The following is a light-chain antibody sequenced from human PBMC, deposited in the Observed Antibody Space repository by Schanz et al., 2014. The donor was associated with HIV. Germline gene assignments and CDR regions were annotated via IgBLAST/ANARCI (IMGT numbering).Light chain of an antibody. CDR2: DAS. CDR1: LSVHTY. V-gene: IGKV3-11*01. J-gene: IGKJ5*01. CDR3: QQRVSWPT. Sequence: EVVLTQSPATLSLSPGERATLSCRASLSVHTYLAWYQQKPGQAPRLLIYDASDRATGIPARFSGSGSGTDFTLTISSLEPEDFAVYYCQQRVSWPTFGQGTRLEIK.